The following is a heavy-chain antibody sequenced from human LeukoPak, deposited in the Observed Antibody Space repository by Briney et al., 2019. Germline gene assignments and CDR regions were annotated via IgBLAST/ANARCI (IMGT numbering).Heavy chain of an antibody. J-gene: IGHJ6*02. Sequence: GGSLRLSCVGSGFTSIAYALTWARQAPGKGLGWVSGISGGGVTTYYADSVKGRFTISRDNSKNTLYLQMNSLRADDTAIYYCARNQQLGGHSYYYYGMDVWGQGTTVTVSS. CDR3: ARNQQLGGHSYYYYGMDV. CDR2: ISGGGVTT. V-gene: IGHV3-23*01. CDR1: GFTSIAYA. D-gene: IGHD3-16*01.